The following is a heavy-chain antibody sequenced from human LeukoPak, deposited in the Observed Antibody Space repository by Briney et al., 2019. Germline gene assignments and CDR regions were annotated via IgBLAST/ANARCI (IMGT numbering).Heavy chain of an antibody. CDR1: IGSISSSKW. CDR2: IYLYGTT. D-gene: IGHD1/OR15-1a*01. Sequence: PSETLXLTCSVSIGSISSSKWWSGVRRSPVKGLEWIGEIYLYGTTNYNPSFTSRVTMSVDRSRNQFSLKLTSVTAADTAVYYCARQKWEQQGRDYYFNGLDVWGPGTTVIVSS. V-gene: IGHV4-4*02. J-gene: IGHJ6*02. CDR3: ARQKWEQQGRDYYFNGLDV.